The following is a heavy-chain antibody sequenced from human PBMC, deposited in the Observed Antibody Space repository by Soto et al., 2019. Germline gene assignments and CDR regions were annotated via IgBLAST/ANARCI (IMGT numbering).Heavy chain of an antibody. J-gene: IGHJ4*02. CDR3: AHFLYYYGSGSHVDY. CDR1: GFSLSTNDVG. CDR2: IYWDEDK. Sequence: QITLKESGPTLVKPTQTLTLTCTFSGFSLSTNDVGVGWIRQPPGKALEWLALIYWDEDKRYGPSLKSRLTITKDTSKNQGVLTMTNMEPEDTATYYCAHFLYYYGSGSHVDYWGQGTLVTVSS. V-gene: IGHV2-5*05. D-gene: IGHD3-10*01.